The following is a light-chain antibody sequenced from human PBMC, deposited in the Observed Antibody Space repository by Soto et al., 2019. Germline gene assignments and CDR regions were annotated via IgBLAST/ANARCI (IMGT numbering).Light chain of an antibody. CDR3: QQSHSAPVT. Sequence: DIQMTQSPSSLSASIGDRVTITCRASQSISGYLNWFQQKPGKAPKLLIHLASRLESGVPSRFSGSGSGTHFTITISGLQAEDFEVYFCQQSHSAPVTFGPGTKVDIK. V-gene: IGKV1-39*01. CDR1: QSISGY. J-gene: IGKJ2*01. CDR2: LAS.